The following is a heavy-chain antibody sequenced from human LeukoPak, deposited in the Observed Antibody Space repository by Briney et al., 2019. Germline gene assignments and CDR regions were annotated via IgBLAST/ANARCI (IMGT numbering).Heavy chain of an antibody. V-gene: IGHV1-69*13. D-gene: IGHD2-8*01. CDR3: ARSPPGLIYMDV. Sequence: SVKVSCKASGGTFNSYAISWVRQAPGQGFEWMGGFIPIFGTANYAQEFQGRVMITADESTSTAYMDLNSLRSEDTAVYYCARSPPGLIYMDVWGKGTTVSVSS. CDR2: FIPIFGTA. CDR1: GGTFNSYA. J-gene: IGHJ6*03.